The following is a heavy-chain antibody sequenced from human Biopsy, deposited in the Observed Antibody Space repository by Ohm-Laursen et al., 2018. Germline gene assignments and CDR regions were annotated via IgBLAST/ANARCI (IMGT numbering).Heavy chain of an antibody. J-gene: IGHJ4*02. CDR3: ARDRIGGRGDPPDH. V-gene: IGHV1-69*05. Sequence: SVKVSCNASGYTFTTYAISWVRQAPGQGLEWMGGIIPLFGAPNYAQKFQGRVTMTRDTSTTTVYMELSSLRSEDTAVYYCARDRIGGRGDPPDHWGQGTLVTVSS. D-gene: IGHD3-10*01. CDR2: IIPLFGAP. CDR1: GYTFTTYA.